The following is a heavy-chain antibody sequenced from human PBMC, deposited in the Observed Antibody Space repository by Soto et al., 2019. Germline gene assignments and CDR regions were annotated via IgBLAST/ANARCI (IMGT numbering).Heavy chain of an antibody. CDR1: GGSFSGYH. J-gene: IGHJ4*02. Sequence: PSETLSLTCAVYGGSFSGYHWSWIRQPPGKGLKWIGEINHSGSTNYNPPLKSRVTISVDTSKNQFSLKLSSVTAADTAVYYCARAPLIYITIFGVAPRRYFDYWGQGTLVTVSS. CDR2: INHSGST. D-gene: IGHD3-3*01. CDR3: ARAPLIYITIFGVAPRRYFDY. V-gene: IGHV4-34*01.